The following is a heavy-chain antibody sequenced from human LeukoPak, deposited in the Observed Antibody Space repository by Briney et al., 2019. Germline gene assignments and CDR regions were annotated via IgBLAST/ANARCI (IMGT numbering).Heavy chain of an antibody. CDR3: ATETNGRHYDY. V-gene: IGHV3-21*06. CDR2: IGPTGFDR. CDR1: GLTFSTFG. D-gene: IGHD1-14*01. Sequence: GGSLRLSCTTSGLTFSTFGFNWVRQAPGEGLEWVASIGPTGFDRYHADSIRGRFTIYRDNANSFLYLQIDSLRAEDTAVYYCATETNGRHYDYWGQGTLLTVSS. J-gene: IGHJ4*02.